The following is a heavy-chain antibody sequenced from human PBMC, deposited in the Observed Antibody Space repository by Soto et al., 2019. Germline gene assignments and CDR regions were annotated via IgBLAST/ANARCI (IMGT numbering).Heavy chain of an antibody. D-gene: IGHD3-10*01. J-gene: IGHJ4*02. V-gene: IGHV3-49*04. CDR2: VEGKPYGGTT. CDR1: GFTFGDST. CDR3: ARSGYYSGSGSHYFGRDFDS. Sequence: GGSLRLSCTASGFTFGDSTMNWVRQAPGNGLEWVGFVEGKPYGGTTEYAASVIGRFPISRDDSKSVAYLQMNSLKTEDTAVYYCARSGYYSGSGSHYFGRDFDSWGQGTLVTVSS.